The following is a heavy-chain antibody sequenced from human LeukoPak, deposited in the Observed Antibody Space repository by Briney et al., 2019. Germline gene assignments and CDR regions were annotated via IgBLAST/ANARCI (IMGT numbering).Heavy chain of an antibody. D-gene: IGHD5-24*01. CDR3: ARRASRENYLDY. Sequence: SETLSLTCSVSGGSISSSYWSWIRQPPGKGLEWIGYVSYSGATNSNPSLKSRLTLSVDTSKNEFSLKLSSVTAADTALYYCARRASRENYLDYWGQGTLVTVSS. J-gene: IGHJ4*02. V-gene: IGHV4-59*08. CDR1: GGSISSSY. CDR2: VSYSGAT.